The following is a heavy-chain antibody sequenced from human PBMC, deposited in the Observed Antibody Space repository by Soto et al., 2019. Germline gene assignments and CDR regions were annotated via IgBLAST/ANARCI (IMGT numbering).Heavy chain of an antibody. CDR1: GFTFSSYA. CDR2: ISGSGGST. J-gene: IGHJ4*02. D-gene: IGHD6-6*01. Sequence: GSLRLSCAASGFTFSSYAMSWVRQAPGKGLEWVSAISGSGGSTYYADSVKGRFTISRDNSKNTLYLQMNSLRAEDTAVYYCANTPQSRSSSLVVDYWGQGTLVTVSS. CDR3: ANTPQSRSSSLVVDY. V-gene: IGHV3-23*01.